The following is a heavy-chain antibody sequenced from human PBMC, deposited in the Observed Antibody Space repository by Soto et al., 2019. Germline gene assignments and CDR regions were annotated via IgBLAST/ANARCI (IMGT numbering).Heavy chain of an antibody. CDR2: ILSDGKKK. CDR1: GISFKKYT. V-gene: IGHV3-30*04. CDR3: ARYDADSIDY. D-gene: IGHD3-16*01. J-gene: IGHJ4*02. Sequence: QVQLVESGGGGVPPGRSLRLSCAASGISFKKYTMHWVRQAPGKGLEWVAGILSDGKKKYYADSVQGRFTISRDNYKNTPYVQMNSLRPDDTALYYGARYDADSIDYWGQGTLVTVSS.